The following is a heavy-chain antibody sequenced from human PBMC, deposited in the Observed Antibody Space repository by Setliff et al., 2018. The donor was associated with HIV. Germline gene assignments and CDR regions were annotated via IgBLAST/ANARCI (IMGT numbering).Heavy chain of an antibody. CDR2: IYPGDSET. Sequence: GESLKISCKSSGYIFTNYWIGWVRQMPGKALEWMGIIYPGDSETKYSPSSEGQVTISADKSISTAYLQWSSLKASDTAMYYCARSDYDVLTGFWYFDLWGRGTLVTV. D-gene: IGHD3-9*01. J-gene: IGHJ2*01. CDR3: ARSDYDVLTGFWYFDL. CDR1: GYIFTNYW. V-gene: IGHV5-51*01.